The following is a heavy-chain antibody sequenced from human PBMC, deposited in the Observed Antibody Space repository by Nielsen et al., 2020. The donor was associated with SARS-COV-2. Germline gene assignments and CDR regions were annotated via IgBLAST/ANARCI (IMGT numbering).Heavy chain of an antibody. CDR1: GGSVRSGSYY. Sequence: TMSLTCTVCGGSVRSGSYYWSWIRQPPGKGLEWIGYIYYSGSTNYNPSLKSRVTISVDTSKNQFSLKLSSVTAADTAVYYCARGDYDFWSGIDYWGQGTLVTVSS. J-gene: IGHJ4*02. D-gene: IGHD3-3*01. V-gene: IGHV4-61*01. CDR2: IYYSGST. CDR3: ARGDYDFWSGIDY.